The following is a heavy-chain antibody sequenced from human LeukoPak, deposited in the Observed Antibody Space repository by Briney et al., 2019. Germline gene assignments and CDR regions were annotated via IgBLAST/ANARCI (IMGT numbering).Heavy chain of an antibody. J-gene: IGHJ4*02. V-gene: IGHV3-13*01. CDR3: ARASVGFDY. CDR1: GFTFSSHD. CDR2: IGTAGDT. D-gene: IGHD1-26*01. Sequence: TGGSLRLSCAASGFTFSSHDMHWVRQATGKGLEWVSAIGTAGDTYYPGSVKGRFAISRDNAKNSLYLQMNSLRAGDTAVYYCARASVGFDYWGQGTLVTVSS.